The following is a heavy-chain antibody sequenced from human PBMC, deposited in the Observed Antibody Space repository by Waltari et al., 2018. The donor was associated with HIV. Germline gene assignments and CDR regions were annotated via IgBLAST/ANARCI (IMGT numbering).Heavy chain of an antibody. V-gene: IGHV4-38-2*02. CDR1: AFSINNGYS. Sequence: QVKMQESGTGLVKHSETMSLTCTVYAFSINNGYSWGWIRPPPGQGLEWLGSIYRRGTTYYNPSLKSRVIISVMISKNQFSLKLSSVTAADTAVYYCARDQYYYDSSGYTSYAFDPWCQGTMVTVSS. CDR3: ARDQYYYDSSGYTSYAFDP. CDR2: IYRRGTT. J-gene: IGHJ3*01. D-gene: IGHD3-22*01.